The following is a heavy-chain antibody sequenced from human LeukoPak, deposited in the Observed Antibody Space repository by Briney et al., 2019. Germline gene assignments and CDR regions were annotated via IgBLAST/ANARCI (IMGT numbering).Heavy chain of an antibody. CDR1: GGSISSGGYY. J-gene: IGHJ4*02. Sequence: PSQTLSLTCTVSGGSISSGGYYWSWIRQHPGKGLEWIGYIYYSGSTYYNPSLKSRVTISVDTSKNQFSLKLSSVTAADTAVYYCARHNRPSYYYDSSGYYPNWGQGTLVTVSS. CDR2: IYYSGST. D-gene: IGHD3-22*01. V-gene: IGHV4-31*03. CDR3: ARHNRPSYYYDSSGYYPN.